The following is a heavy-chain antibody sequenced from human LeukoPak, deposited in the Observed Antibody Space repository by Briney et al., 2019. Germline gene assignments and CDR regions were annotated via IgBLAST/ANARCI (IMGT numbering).Heavy chain of an antibody. J-gene: IGHJ4*02. CDR2: INPNSGGT. CDR3: ASLWFGESTFDY. CDR1: GYTFTGYY. V-gene: IGHV1-2*02. D-gene: IGHD3-10*01. Sequence: ASVKVSCKASGYTFTGYYMHWVRQAPGQGLEWMGWINPNSGGTNYAQKFQGRVTMTRDTSISTAYMELSGLRSDDTAVYYCASLWFGESTFDYWGQGTLVTVSS.